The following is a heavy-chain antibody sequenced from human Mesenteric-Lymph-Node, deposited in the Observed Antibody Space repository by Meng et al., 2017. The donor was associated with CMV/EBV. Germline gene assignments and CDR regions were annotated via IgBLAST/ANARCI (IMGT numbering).Heavy chain of an antibody. CDR3: AKERLPWNYEGFDY. J-gene: IGHJ4*02. V-gene: IGHV3-23*01. D-gene: IGHD1-7*01. CDR2: IRGRGDSS. CDR1: GFTFSSYW. Sequence: GESLKISCAASGFTFSSYWMHWVRQAPGKGLEWVSVIRGRGDSSYYADSVKGRFSVSRDNSKNTLYLQMNSLRAEDTAVYYCAKERLPWNYEGFDYWGRGTLVTVSS.